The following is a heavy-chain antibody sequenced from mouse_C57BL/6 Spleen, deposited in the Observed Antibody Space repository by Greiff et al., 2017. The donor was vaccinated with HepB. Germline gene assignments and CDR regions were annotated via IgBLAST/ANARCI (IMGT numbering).Heavy chain of an antibody. D-gene: IGHD1-1*01. CDR3: AGETRSLYYYAMDY. J-gene: IGHJ4*01. CDR1: GYAFSSSW. CDR2: IYPGDGDT. V-gene: IGHV1-82*01. Sequence: VQLQQSGPELVKPGASVKISCKASGYAFSSSWMNWVKQRPGKGLEWIGRIYPGDGDTNYNGKFKGKATLTADKSSSTAYMQLSSLTSEDSAVYFCAGETRSLYYYAMDYWGQGTSVTVSS.